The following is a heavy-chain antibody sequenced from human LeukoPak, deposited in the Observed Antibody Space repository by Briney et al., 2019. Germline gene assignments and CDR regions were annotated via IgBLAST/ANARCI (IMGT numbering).Heavy chain of an antibody. CDR3: ARDLRITMIVPGH. J-gene: IGHJ4*02. V-gene: IGHV3-33*01. Sequence: PGGSLRLSCAASGFTFSSYGMHWVRQAPGKGLEWVAVIWYDGSNKYYADSVKGRFTISRDNSKNTLYLQMNSLRAEDTAVYYCARDLRITMIVPGHWGQGTLVTVSS. CDR2: IWYDGSNK. D-gene: IGHD3-22*01. CDR1: GFTFSSYG.